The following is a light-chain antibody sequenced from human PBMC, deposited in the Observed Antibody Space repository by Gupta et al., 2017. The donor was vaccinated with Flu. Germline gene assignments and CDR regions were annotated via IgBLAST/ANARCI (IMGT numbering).Light chain of an antibody. CDR3: ATWDASLSGRV. Sequence: QSVLTQPPSASGTPGQRVTISCSGSTSNVGRSYVYWYQQLPGTAPRLLIYKNNQRPSGVPDRFSGSKSGSSASLAISGLRSDDEAAYYCATWDASLSGRVFGGGTRLTGL. V-gene: IGLV1-47*01. CDR2: KNN. CDR1: TSNVGRSY. J-gene: IGLJ3*02.